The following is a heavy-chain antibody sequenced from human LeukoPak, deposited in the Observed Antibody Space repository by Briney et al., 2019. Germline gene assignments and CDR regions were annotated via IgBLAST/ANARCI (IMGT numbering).Heavy chain of an antibody. CDR2: ISGSGGST. CDR3: AKDQILVPAAILGY. V-gene: IGHV3-23*01. D-gene: IGHD2-2*01. J-gene: IGHJ4*02. CDR1: GFTFSSYA. Sequence: QTGGSLRLSCAASGFTFSSYAMSWVRQAPGKGLEWVSAISGSGGSTYYADSVKGRFTISRDNSKNTLYLQMNSLRAENTAVYYCAKDQILVPAAILGYWGQGTLVTVSS.